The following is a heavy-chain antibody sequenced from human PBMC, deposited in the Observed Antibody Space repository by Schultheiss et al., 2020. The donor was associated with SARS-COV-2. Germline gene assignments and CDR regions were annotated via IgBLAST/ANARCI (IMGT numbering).Heavy chain of an antibody. CDR2: IIPIFGTA. J-gene: IGHJ6*02. V-gene: IGHV1-69*13. CDR3: ARSRVHTIFGVVITKYYYGMDV. D-gene: IGHD3-3*01. Sequence: SVKVSCKASGGTFSSYAISWVRQAPGQGLEWMGGIIPIFGTANYAQKFQGRVTITADESTSTAYMELSRLRSEDTAVYYCARSRVHTIFGVVITKYYYGMDVWGQGTTVTVSS. CDR1: GGTFSSYA.